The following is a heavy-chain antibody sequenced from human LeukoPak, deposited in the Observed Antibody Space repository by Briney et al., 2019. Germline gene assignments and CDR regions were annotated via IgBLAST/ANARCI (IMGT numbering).Heavy chain of an antibody. J-gene: IGHJ5*02. CDR3: ARDLSGSSGSSWSPWFDP. Sequence: ASVKVSFKASGYTFTSYGISWVRQAPGQGLEWMGWISAYNGNTNYAQKLQGRVTMTTDTSTSTAYMELRSLRSDDTAVYYCARDLSGSSGSSWSPWFDPWGQGTLVTVSS. D-gene: IGHD6-13*01. V-gene: IGHV1-18*04. CDR1: GYTFTSYG. CDR2: ISAYNGNT.